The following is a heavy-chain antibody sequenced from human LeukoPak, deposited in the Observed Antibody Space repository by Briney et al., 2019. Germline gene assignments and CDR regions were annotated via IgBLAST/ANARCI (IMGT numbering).Heavy chain of an antibody. CDR3: AKTEGYYYDSSGYYFFDI. J-gene: IGHJ3*02. D-gene: IGHD3-22*01. Sequence: GGSLRLSCAASGFTFSSYAMNWVRQAPGKGLEWVSAISGSGGSTYYADSVKGRFTISRDNSKNTLYLQMNSLRAEDTAVYYCAKTEGYYYDSSGYYFFDIWGQGTMVTVSS. CDR1: GFTFSSYA. CDR2: ISGSGGST. V-gene: IGHV3-23*01.